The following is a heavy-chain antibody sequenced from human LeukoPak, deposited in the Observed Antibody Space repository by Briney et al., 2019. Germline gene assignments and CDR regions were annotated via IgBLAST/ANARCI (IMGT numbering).Heavy chain of an antibody. CDR1: GGTFSSYA. CDR2: IIPIFGTA. CDR3: ARTNIPPLRYCSGGSCYSGSYYYYYMDV. V-gene: IGHV1-69*13. J-gene: IGHJ6*03. D-gene: IGHD2-15*01. Sequence: SVKVSCKASGGTFSSYAISWVRQAPGQGLERMGGIIPIFGTANYAQKFQGRVTITADESTSTAYMELSSLRSEDTAVYYCARTNIPPLRYCSGGSCYSGSYYYYYMDVWGKGTTVTVSS.